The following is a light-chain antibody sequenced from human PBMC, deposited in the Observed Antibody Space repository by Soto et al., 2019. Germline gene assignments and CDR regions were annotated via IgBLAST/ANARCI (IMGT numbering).Light chain of an antibody. CDR1: QTISKNY. Sequence: EIVLTQSPGTLSLSPGERATLSCRASQTISKNYLAWYQQKPGQAPRPLIYHASTRAAGIPDRFSGSGSGTDSTLTISRLEPEDFAVYFCQQYASSPLTFGGGTKVEI. CDR3: QQYASSPLT. CDR2: HAS. V-gene: IGKV3-20*01. J-gene: IGKJ4*01.